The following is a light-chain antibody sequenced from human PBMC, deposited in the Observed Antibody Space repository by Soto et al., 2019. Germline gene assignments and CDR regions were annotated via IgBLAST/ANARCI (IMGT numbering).Light chain of an antibody. CDR2: ATS. J-gene: IGKJ5*01. CDR1: QVISSY. Sequence: DIKMIQSKSSMSASVGDRATITCRASQVISSYLAWFQQKPVTAPNSLIYATSTLQSGVPSKFSGSGSGTDFTLTISSLQPEDFATYYSQQYNTYPITFGQGTRLAIK. CDR3: QQYNTYPIT. V-gene: IGKV1-16*02.